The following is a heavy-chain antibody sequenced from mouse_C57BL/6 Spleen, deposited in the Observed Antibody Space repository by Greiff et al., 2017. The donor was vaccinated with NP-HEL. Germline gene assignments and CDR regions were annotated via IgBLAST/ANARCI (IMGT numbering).Heavy chain of an antibody. CDR3: VSDDYDGGYAMDY. CDR1: GFSFNTYA. Sequence: EVKLMESGGGLVQPKGSLKLSCAASGFSFNTYAMNWVRQAPGKGLEWVARIRSKSNNYATSYADSVKDRFTISRDDSESMLYLQMNNLKTEDTAMYYCVSDDYDGGYAMDYWGQGTSVTVSS. V-gene: IGHV10-1*01. J-gene: IGHJ4*01. CDR2: IRSKSNNYAT. D-gene: IGHD2-4*01.